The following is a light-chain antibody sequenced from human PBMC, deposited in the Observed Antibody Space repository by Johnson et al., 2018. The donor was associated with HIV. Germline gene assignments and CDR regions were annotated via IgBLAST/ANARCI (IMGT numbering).Light chain of an antibody. J-gene: IGLJ1*01. CDR2: ENN. CDR1: SSNIGHNY. Sequence: QSVLTQPPSVSAAPGQKVTISCSGSSSNIGHNYVSWYQQLPGTAPKLLIYENNKRPSGVPDRFSDSKSGTSATLGITGLQTGDEADYYCGTWDSSLSAHYIFGTGTKVTVL. CDR3: GTWDSSLSAHYI. V-gene: IGLV1-51*02.